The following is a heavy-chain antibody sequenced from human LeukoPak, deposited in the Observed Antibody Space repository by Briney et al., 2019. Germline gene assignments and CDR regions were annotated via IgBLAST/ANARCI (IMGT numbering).Heavy chain of an antibody. D-gene: IGHD5-12*01. Sequence: GGSLRLSCAASGFTFSSYAMSWVRQAPGKGLEWVSAISVSDASTNYADSVKGRFTISSDNSKNTLYLQMNSLRAEDTAVYYCAKSGSLGYYYYMDVWAKGTTVTVSS. V-gene: IGHV3-23*01. J-gene: IGHJ6*03. CDR2: ISVSDAST. CDR3: AKSGSLGYYYYMDV. CDR1: GFTFSSYA.